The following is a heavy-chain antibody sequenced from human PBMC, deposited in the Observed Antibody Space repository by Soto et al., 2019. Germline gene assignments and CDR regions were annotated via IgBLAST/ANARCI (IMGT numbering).Heavy chain of an antibody. Sequence: QVQLVQSGAEVKKPGASVKASCKASGITYTTYAIHWVRQAPGQGLEWMGWINTGNGNTRYSQRFQGRVTLTTDTSASTAYMYLSSLTSEDTAVYYCARAISGYVTWGQGPLITVSS. V-gene: IGHV1-3*04. CDR2: INTGNGNT. D-gene: IGHD5-12*01. CDR3: ARAISGYVT. J-gene: IGHJ5*02. CDR1: GITYTTYA.